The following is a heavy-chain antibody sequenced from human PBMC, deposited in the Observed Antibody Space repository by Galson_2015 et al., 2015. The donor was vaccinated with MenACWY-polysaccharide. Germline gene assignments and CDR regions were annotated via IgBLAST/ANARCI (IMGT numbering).Heavy chain of an antibody. J-gene: IGHJ4*02. V-gene: IGHV3-23*01. Sequence: SLRLSCAASGFTFTNYDMTWVRQAPGKGLEWVSVISGRGDNTYYADSVRGRFTISRDNSKNTLYLQMSSLRAEDTAVYYCAKSLHNWNSLFDYCGQGTLVTVSS. CDR3: AKSLHNWNSLFDY. CDR1: GFTFTNYD. D-gene: IGHD1-7*01. CDR2: ISGRGDNT.